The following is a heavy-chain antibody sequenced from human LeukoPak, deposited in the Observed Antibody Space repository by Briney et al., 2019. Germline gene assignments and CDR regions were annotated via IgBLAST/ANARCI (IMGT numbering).Heavy chain of an antibody. D-gene: IGHD4/OR15-4a*01. CDR3: VKSSTNYGGWFDS. CDR1: GFTFSSYS. CDR2: ISTSSSYI. V-gene: IGHV3-21*01. J-gene: IGHJ5*01. Sequence: GGSLRLSCAASGFTFSSYSMNWVRQAPGKGLDWVSSISTSSSYIYYADSVKGRFTISRDNARNSLSLQVSRLRAEDTAVYYCVKSSTNYGGWFDSWGQGTLVTVSS.